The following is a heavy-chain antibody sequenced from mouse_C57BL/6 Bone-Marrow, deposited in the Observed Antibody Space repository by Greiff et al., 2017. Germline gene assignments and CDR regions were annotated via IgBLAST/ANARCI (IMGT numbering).Heavy chain of an antibody. V-gene: IGHV1-81*01. Sequence: QVQLKQSGAELARPGASVKLSCKASGYTFTSYGISWVKQRTGQGLEWIGEIYPRSGNTYYNEKFKGKATLTADKSSSTAYMELRSLTSEDSAGYFCARSTGTGYAMDYWGQGTSVTVSS. CDR2: IYPRSGNT. CDR3: ARSTGTGYAMDY. CDR1: GYTFTSYG. J-gene: IGHJ4*01. D-gene: IGHD4-1*02.